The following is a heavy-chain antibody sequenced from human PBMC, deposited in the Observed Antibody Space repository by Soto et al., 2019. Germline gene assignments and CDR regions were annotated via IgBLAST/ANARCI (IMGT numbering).Heavy chain of an antibody. D-gene: IGHD2-15*01. V-gene: IGHV3-21*01. CDR2: ISSSSSYI. J-gene: IGHJ4*01. CDR3: ARDCSGGSCTLAL. CDR1: GCTFSSYS. Sequence: GVSLRLSCAASGCTFSSYSMNWVRQAPGKGLEWVSSISSSSSYIYYADSVKGRFTISRDNAKNSLYLQMNSLRAEDTAVYYCARDCSGGSCTLALGGHGTLVTVSS.